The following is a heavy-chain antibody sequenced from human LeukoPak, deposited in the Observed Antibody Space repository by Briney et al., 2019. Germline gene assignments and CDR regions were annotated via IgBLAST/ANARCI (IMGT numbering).Heavy chain of an antibody. Sequence: SETLSLTCTVSGGTLSSSSYYWGWIRQPPGTGLEWIGSSYYSGSTYYNPSLKSRVTISVDTSKNQFSLKLSSVTAADTAEYYCVSGTHSTEFDPWGQGTLVTVSS. D-gene: IGHD3-10*01. V-gene: IGHV4-39*01. J-gene: IGHJ5*01. CDR3: VSGTHSTEFDP. CDR2: SYYSGST. CDR1: GGTLSSSSYY.